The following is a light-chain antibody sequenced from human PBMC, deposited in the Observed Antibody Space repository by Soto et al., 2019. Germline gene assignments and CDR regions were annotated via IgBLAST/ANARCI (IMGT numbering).Light chain of an antibody. J-gene: IGKJ1*01. Sequence: DIQMIQSPSSLSASVGDRVTISCRASQNIRSYVNWYQHKAGKAPKLLTHDATTLQSGVPSRFSGSGSGTDFTLTITSLQPEDFAIYYCQQSFITPRSFGQGTKVDIK. V-gene: IGKV1-39*01. CDR1: QNIRSY. CDR3: QQSFITPRS. CDR2: DAT.